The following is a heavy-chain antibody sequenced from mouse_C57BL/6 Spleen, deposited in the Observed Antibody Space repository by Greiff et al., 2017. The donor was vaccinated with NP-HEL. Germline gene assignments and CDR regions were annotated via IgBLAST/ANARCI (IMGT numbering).Heavy chain of an antibody. V-gene: IGHV1-82*01. J-gene: IGHJ4*01. D-gene: IGHD1-1*01. CDR1: GYAFSSSW. Sequence: QVQLQQSGPELVKPGASVKISCKASGYAFSSSWMNWVKQRPGKGLEWIGRIYPGDGDTNYNGKFKGKATLTADKSSSTAYMQLSSLTSEDSAVYFCARYDTTVVATGAMDYWGQGTSVTVSS. CDR2: IYPGDGDT. CDR3: ARYDTTVVATGAMDY.